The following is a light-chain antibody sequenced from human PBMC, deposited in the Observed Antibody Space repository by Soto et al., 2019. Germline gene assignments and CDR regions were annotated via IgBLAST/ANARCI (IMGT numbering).Light chain of an antibody. CDR2: DAS. V-gene: IGKV1-5*01. Sequence: DVQMTQSPSTLSVSVGDRVTITCRASQSVSRWLAWYQHKPGKAPKLLIYDASTLESGVPSRFSGSGSGTEFTLTISSLQPDDFATFYRQQYYSYWTFGQGTKVDIK. CDR3: QQYYSYWT. J-gene: IGKJ1*01. CDR1: QSVSRW.